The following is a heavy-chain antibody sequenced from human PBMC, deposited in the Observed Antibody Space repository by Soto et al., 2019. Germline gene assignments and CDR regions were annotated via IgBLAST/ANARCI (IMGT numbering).Heavy chain of an antibody. Sequence: QITLKESSPTLVKPTQTLTLTCTFSGFSLSTSGVGVGWIRQPPGKALEWLALIYWDDDHRYSPSLKSRLTITKDTSINQVVLTMTNMDPVDTATYYCAHRPNITVGYIFDYWGQGTLVTVSS. CDR2: IYWDDDH. CDR3: AHRPNITVGYIFDY. D-gene: IGHD5-12*01. J-gene: IGHJ4*02. V-gene: IGHV2-5*02. CDR1: GFSLSTSGVG.